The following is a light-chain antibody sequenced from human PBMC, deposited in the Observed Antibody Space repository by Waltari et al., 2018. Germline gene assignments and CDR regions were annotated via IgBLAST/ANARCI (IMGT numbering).Light chain of an antibody. V-gene: IGKV4-1*01. Sequence: DIVMTQSPESLAVSLGERAPISCKTRESVLYSSNNKNHLAWYQQKPGQPPRLLLYWASTRESGVPDRFIGSGSETDFSLTVTSLQAEDVAVYYCQQYYNTPLTFGGGTKVEVK. CDR3: QQYYNTPLT. CDR2: WAS. J-gene: IGKJ4*01. CDR1: ESVLYSSNNKNH.